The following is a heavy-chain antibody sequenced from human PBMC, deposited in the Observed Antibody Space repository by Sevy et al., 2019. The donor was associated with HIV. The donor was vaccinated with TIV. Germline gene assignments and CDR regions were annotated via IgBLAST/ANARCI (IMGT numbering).Heavy chain of an antibody. Sequence: GGSLRLSCAASGFTFSSYWMHWVRQAPGKGLVWVSRINSDGSSTSYADSVEGRFTISRDNAKNTLYLQMNSLRAEDTAVYYGARPVTTGNAFDIWGQGTMVTVSS. D-gene: IGHD4-17*01. CDR3: ARPVTTGNAFDI. V-gene: IGHV3-74*01. CDR2: INSDGSST. J-gene: IGHJ3*02. CDR1: GFTFSSYW.